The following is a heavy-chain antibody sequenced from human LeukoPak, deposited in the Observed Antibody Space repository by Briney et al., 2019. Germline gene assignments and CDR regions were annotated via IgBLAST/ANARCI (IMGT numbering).Heavy chain of an antibody. J-gene: IGHJ4*02. CDR1: GFTFNDHY. D-gene: IGHD3-10*01. CDR3: VASIISPSNY. Sequence: TGGSLRLSCATSGFTFNDHYLGWVRQAPGRGLEGVGRNKNRANRFTTEYAASVKGRFTISRDASKNSLRLQMNSLKTEDTAIYYCVASIISPSNYWGLGTLVTVSS. V-gene: IGHV3-72*01. CDR2: NKNRANRFTT.